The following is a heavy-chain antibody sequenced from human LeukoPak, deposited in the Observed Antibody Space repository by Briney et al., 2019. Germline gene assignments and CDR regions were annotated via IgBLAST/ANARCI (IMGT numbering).Heavy chain of an antibody. V-gene: IGHV4-38-2*02. CDR2: IYYSGST. J-gene: IGHJ4*02. Sequence: SETLSLTCTVSGYSNSSGYYWGWIRQPPGKGLEWIGNIYYSGSTYYNPSLKSRVTISVDTSKNQFSLKLSSVTATDTATYYCARGSGYYGEDFEYWGQGTLVTVSS. CDR1: GYSNSSGYY. CDR3: ARGSGYYGEDFEY. D-gene: IGHD3-22*01.